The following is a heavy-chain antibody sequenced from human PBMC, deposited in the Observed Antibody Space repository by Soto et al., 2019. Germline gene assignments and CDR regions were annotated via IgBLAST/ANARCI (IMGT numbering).Heavy chain of an antibody. J-gene: IGHJ4*02. Sequence: AGSLRLSCAASGFTFSNYWLSWVRQAPGKGLEWVANIKEDGSEKYYVDSVKGRFTISRDNAKNSLYLQMNSLRAEDTAVYYCATDYSVVVAATLTFDYWGQGTLVTVLL. CDR2: IKEDGSEK. CDR3: ATDYSVVVAATLTFDY. D-gene: IGHD2-15*01. CDR1: GFTFSNYW. V-gene: IGHV3-7*01.